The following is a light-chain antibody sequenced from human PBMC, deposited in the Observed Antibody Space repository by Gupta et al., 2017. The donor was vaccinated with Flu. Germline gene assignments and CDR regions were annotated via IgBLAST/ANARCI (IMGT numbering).Light chain of an antibody. CDR2: EDN. J-gene: IGLJ3*02. Sequence: TARITCAGDALPERYVFWYQQKSSQTPVLVIYEDNKRPSGRSHRGSGSKSGTKATLTISGAQGEEDGDYFCYATESSGYNVWVFGGGTKLTVL. V-gene: IGLV3-10*01. CDR3: YATESSGYNVWV. CDR1: ALPERY.